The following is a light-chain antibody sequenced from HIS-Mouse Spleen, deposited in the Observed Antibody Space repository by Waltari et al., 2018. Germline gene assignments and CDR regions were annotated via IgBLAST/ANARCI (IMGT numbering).Light chain of an antibody. CDR3: QQRSNWPPFT. J-gene: IGKJ4*01. Sequence: EIVLTQSPATLSLFPGERATLSCTASQSVSSYLAWYQQRPGQPPRLLIYDASNRATGIPARFSGSGSGTDFTLTISSLEPEDFAVYYCQQRSNWPPFTFGGGTKVEIK. V-gene: IGKV3-11*01. CDR1: QSVSSY. CDR2: DAS.